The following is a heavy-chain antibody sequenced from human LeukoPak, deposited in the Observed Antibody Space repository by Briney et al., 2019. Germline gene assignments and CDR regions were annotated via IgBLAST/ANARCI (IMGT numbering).Heavy chain of an antibody. CDR1: GFTFSSYS. CDR2: ISSSSSYI. CDR3: AGVLWFGKSAADY. D-gene: IGHD3-10*01. V-gene: IGHV3-21*01. J-gene: IGHJ4*02. Sequence: GGSLRLSCAASGFTFSSYSMNWVRQAPGKGLEWVSSISSSSSYIYYADSVKGRFTISRDNAKNSLYLQMNSLRAEDTAVYYCAGVLWFGKSAADYWGQGTLVTVSS.